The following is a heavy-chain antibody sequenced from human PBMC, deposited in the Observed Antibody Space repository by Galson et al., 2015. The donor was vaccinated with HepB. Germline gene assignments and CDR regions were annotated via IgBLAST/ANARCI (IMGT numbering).Heavy chain of an antibody. V-gene: IGHV3-23*01. Sequence: SLRLSCAASGFTFNNYVMSWVRQAPGKGLEWVSTISGPGSTTHYADSVKGRFTISRDNSNNTLYLQLNSLRAEDTAVYYCAKAAMPWYFYYMDVWGKGAAVTVSS. J-gene: IGHJ6*03. D-gene: IGHD2-2*01. CDR2: ISGPGSTT. CDR1: GFTFNNYV. CDR3: AKAAMPWYFYYMDV.